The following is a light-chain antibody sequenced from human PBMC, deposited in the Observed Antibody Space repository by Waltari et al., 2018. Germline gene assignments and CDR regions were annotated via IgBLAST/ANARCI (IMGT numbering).Light chain of an antibody. V-gene: IGKV1-33*01. CDR2: DVS. J-gene: IGKJ4*01. CDR1: QDIKTY. CDR3: QQYEDEST. Sequence: DVQMTQSPSSLSASLGDRVTITCQASQDIKTYLNWYQQKSGKAPTVVIYDVSHLATGVPSRFSGTGYGTQFTLTISSLQPEDIATYYCQQYEDESTFGGGTKVEVK.